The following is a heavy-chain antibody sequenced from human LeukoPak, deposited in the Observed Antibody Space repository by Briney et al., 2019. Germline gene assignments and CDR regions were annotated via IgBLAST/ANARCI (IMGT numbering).Heavy chain of an antibody. Sequence: SETLSLTCTVSGGSISSYYWSWIRQPPGKGLEWIGYIYYSGSTNYNPSLKSRVTISVATSKNQFSLKLSSMTAADTAVYYCARQHYYGSGSYDYWGQGTLVTVSS. CDR3: ARQHYYGSGSYDY. CDR2: IYYSGST. V-gene: IGHV4-59*08. CDR1: GGSISSYY. D-gene: IGHD3-10*01. J-gene: IGHJ4*02.